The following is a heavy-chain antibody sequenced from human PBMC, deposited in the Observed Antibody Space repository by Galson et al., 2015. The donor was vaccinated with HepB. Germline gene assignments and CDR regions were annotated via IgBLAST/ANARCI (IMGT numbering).Heavy chain of an antibody. Sequence: QSGAEVKKPGESLRISCKGSGYSFTSYWISWVRQMPGKGLEWMGRIDPSDSYTNYSPSFQGHVTISADKSISTAYLQWSSLKASDTAMYYCARWGSAAGIAVAGPFDPWGQGTLVTVSS. CDR1: GYSFTSYW. CDR2: IDPSDSYT. J-gene: IGHJ5*02. D-gene: IGHD6-19*01. V-gene: IGHV5-10-1*01. CDR3: ARWGSAAGIAVAGPFDP.